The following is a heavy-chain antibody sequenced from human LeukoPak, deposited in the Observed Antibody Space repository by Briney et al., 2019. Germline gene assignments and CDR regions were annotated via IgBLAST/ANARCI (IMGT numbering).Heavy chain of an antibody. CDR2: IYHSGST. CDR1: GGSISSYY. J-gene: IGHJ4*02. D-gene: IGHD3-10*01. V-gene: IGHV4-59*12. Sequence: SETLSLTCTVSGGSISSYYWSWIRQPPGKGLEWIGYIYHSGSTYYNPSLKSRVTISVDRSKNQFSLKLSSVTAADTAVYYCASSNMVRGVIDYWGQGTLVTVSS. CDR3: ASSNMVRGVIDY.